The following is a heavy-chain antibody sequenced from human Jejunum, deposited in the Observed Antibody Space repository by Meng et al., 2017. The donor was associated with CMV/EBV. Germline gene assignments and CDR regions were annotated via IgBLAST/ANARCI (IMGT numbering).Heavy chain of an antibody. CDR2: IYYSGKI. Sequence: CTVSGDSFSSGTSYWSWIRQTPGKGLKWIAYIYYSGKINYNPSLKSRVTVSLDTSKNQFSLRLTSVTAADTAVYFCARYYSGWYFDNWGQGTLVTVSS. CDR3: ARYYSGWYFDN. V-gene: IGHV4-61*01. J-gene: IGHJ4*02. CDR1: GDSFSSGTSY. D-gene: IGHD5-12*01.